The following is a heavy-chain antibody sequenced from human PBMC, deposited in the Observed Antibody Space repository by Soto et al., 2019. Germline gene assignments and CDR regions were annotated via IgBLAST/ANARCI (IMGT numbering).Heavy chain of an antibody. CDR1: GFTFSSYA. CDR3: AKDRLAVDGGGTAYGMDV. V-gene: IGHV3-23*01. D-gene: IGHD6-19*01. J-gene: IGHJ6*04. Sequence: GGSLRLSYAASGFTFSSYAMSWVRQAPGKGLEWVSAISGSGGSTYYADSVKGRFTISRDNSKNTLYLQMNSLRAEDTAVYYCAKDRLAVDGGGTAYGMDVSGEGTTVTVSS. CDR2: ISGSGGST.